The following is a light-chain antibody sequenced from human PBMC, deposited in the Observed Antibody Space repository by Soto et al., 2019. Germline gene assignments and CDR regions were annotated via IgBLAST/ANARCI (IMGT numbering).Light chain of an antibody. CDR1: QSIGRY. Sequence: DIQLTQSPSSLSASVGDGITITCRASQSIGRYLNWYQQKPGRAPNLLIYAASTLPSGVPSRFCGARSGTDFTLTISTLQPEDFATYYCQQSYSAPLTFGGGTKVEIK. CDR3: QQSYSAPLT. V-gene: IGKV1-39*01. J-gene: IGKJ4*01. CDR2: AAS.